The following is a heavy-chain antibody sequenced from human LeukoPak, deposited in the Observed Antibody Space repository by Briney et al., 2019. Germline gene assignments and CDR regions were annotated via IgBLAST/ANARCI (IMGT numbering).Heavy chain of an antibody. CDR2: MSYVGIT. D-gene: IGHD4-11*01. Sequence: PSETLSLTCTVSGDSISSTTYWWGWIRQSPGKGLEWIGSMSYVGITSYNPSLKSRATISVDTSKNKFSLMLNSVTAADTAVYYCTRLPLDYSLDHWGQGTPVSVSS. CDR3: TRLPLDYSLDH. CDR1: GDSISSTTYW. J-gene: IGHJ4*02. V-gene: IGHV4-39*01.